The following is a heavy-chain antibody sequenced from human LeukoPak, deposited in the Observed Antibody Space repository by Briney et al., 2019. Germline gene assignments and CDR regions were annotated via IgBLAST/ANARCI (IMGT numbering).Heavy chain of an antibody. CDR2: IYYSGST. CDR3: ARVLDSSGYYPYYFDY. J-gene: IGHJ4*02. Sequence: SETLSLTCTVSGGSISSSTYYWGWIRQPPGKGLEWIGSIYYSGSTYYNPSLKSRATISVDTSKNQFSLKLSSVTAADTAVYYCARVLDSSGYYPYYFDYWGQGTLVTVSS. CDR1: GGSISSSTYY. V-gene: IGHV4-39*07. D-gene: IGHD3-22*01.